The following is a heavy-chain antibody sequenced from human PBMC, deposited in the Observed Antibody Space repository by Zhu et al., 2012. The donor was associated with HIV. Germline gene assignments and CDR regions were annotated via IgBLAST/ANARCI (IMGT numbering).Heavy chain of an antibody. D-gene: IGHD4/OR15-4a*01. CDR1: GASISSSSYY. J-gene: IGHJ4*02. V-gene: IGHV4-39*07. CDR2: IYYSGST. Sequence: QVQLQESGPGLVKPSETLSLTCSVSGASISSSSYYWGWIRQPPGKGLEWIGTIYYSGSTYYKPSLESRVTISVDTSKNQFSLKLSSVTAADTAVYYCARRLSRPRGYYFDYWGREPWSPSLQ. CDR3: ARRLSRPRGYYFDY.